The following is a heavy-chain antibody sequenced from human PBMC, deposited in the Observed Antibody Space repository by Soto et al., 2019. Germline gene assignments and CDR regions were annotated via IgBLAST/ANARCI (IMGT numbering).Heavy chain of an antibody. CDR1: GLTFSNSY. D-gene: IGHD3-16*02. V-gene: IGHV3-15*07. Sequence: PGGSLRLSCAASGLTFSNSYMNWVRQAPGKGLEWVGRIKSKTDGGATDYAAPVKGRFTISRDDSKNTLYLQMNSLKTEDTAIYYCCTDTRAITFGGVIVFTDYWGQGTPVTVSS. CDR3: CTDTRAITFGGVIVFTDY. J-gene: IGHJ4*02. CDR2: IKSKTDGGAT.